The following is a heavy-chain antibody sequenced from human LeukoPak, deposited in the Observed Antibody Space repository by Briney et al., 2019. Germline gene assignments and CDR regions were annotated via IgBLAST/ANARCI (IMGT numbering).Heavy chain of an antibody. Sequence: GSLRLSCAASGFTFSSYSMSWVRQAPGKGLEWVSAISGSGGSTYYADSVKGRFTISRDNSKNTLYLQMNSLRAEDTAVYYCANQLGLDYTKVSYWGQGTLVTVSS. CDR2: ISGSGGST. CDR1: GFTFSSYS. D-gene: IGHD4-11*01. V-gene: IGHV3-23*01. J-gene: IGHJ4*02. CDR3: ANQLGLDYTKVSY.